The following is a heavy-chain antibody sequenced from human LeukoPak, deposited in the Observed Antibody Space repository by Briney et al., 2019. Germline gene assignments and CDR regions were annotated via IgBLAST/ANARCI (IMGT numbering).Heavy chain of an antibody. V-gene: IGHV4-4*07. D-gene: IGHD1-26*01. CDR1: GHSITNYY. J-gene: IGHJ4*02. Sequence: KPSETLSLTCTVSGHSITNYYWSWIRQPAGKGLEWIGRIYSSGNTNYNPSLQSRVTMSVDASKSQFSLKLSSVTAADTAVYYCARVGSDGSYFDSWGQGTLVTVSS. CDR2: IYSSGNT. CDR3: ARVGSDGSYFDS.